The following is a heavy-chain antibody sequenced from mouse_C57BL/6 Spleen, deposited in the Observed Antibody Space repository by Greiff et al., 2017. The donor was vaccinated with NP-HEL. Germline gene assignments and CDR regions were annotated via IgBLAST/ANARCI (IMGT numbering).Heavy chain of an antibody. CDR1: GYAFSSYW. Sequence: QVQLQQSGAELVKPGASVKISCKASGYAFSSYWMNWVKQRPGKGLEWIGQIYPGDGDTNYNGKFKGKATLTADKSSSTAYMQLSSLTSEDSAVYFCAREYYYGSSFYFDYWGQGTTLTVSS. D-gene: IGHD1-1*01. CDR3: AREYYYGSSFYFDY. V-gene: IGHV1-80*01. CDR2: IYPGDGDT. J-gene: IGHJ2*01.